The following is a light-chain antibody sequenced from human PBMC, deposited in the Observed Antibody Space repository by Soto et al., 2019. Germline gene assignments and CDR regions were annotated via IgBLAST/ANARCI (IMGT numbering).Light chain of an antibody. Sequence: DVQMTQSPSYLSASVGDRVTITCRSSQSISSYLNWYQQKPGKAPKLLIYAASSLQSGVPSRFSGSGSGTDFTLTISSLQPEDFATYYCQQSYSTPPTFGLGTKVYIK. CDR3: QQSYSTPPT. CDR1: QSISSY. J-gene: IGKJ1*01. V-gene: IGKV1-39*01. CDR2: AAS.